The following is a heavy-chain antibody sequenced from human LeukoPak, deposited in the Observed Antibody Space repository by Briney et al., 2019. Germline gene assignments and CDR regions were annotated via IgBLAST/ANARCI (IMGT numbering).Heavy chain of an antibody. CDR3: ARDALAVAGPDY. V-gene: IGHV4-39*07. CDR1: GGSISSSSYY. CDR2: IYYSGST. J-gene: IGHJ4*02. D-gene: IGHD6-19*01. Sequence: KPSETLSLTCTVSGGSISSSSYYWGWIRQPPGKGLEWIGSIYYSGSTYYNPSLKSRVTISVDTSKNQFSLKLSSVTAADTAVYYCARDALAVAGPDYWGQGTLVTVSS.